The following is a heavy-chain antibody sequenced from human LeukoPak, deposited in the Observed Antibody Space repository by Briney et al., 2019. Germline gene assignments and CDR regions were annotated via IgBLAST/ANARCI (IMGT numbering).Heavy chain of an antibody. CDR3: AKPHVEMATCHRLDD. J-gene: IGHJ4*02. CDR2: ITTSGGSI. Sequence: RGSLRLSCAASGFTFSSYAMSWVRQAPGKGLEWVSTITTSGGSIYSADSVKGRFTISRDNSKNTLYLQMNSLRAEDTALYYCAKPHVEMATCHRLDDWGQGTLVTVSS. CDR1: GFTFSSYA. D-gene: IGHD5-24*01. V-gene: IGHV3-23*01.